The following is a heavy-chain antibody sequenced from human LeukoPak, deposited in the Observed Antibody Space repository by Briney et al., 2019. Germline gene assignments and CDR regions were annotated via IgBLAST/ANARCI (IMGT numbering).Heavy chain of an antibody. D-gene: IGHD6-13*01. CDR1: GFTFSSYS. V-gene: IGHV3-48*04. CDR2: ISSSSGTI. Sequence: GGSLRLSCAASGFTFSSYSMNWVRQAPGKGLEWVSYISSSSGTIYYADSVKGRFTISRDNAKNSLYLQMNSLRAEDTAVYYCAKCTPGYSSSWYPTYYFDYWGQGTLVTVSS. CDR3: AKCTPGYSSSWYPTYYFDY. J-gene: IGHJ4*02.